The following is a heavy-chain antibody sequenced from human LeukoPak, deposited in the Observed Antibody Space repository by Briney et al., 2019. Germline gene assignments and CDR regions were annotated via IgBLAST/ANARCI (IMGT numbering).Heavy chain of an antibody. CDR2: IRSKAYGGTT. Sequence: GGSLRLSCTASGFTFGDYAMSWVRQAPGKGLEWVGFIRSKAYGGTTEYAASVKGRFTISRDDSKSIAYLQMNSLKTEDTAVYYCTRYAVVVPAAQANGWISYYYYMDVWGKGTTVTVSS. CDR3: TRYAVVVPAAQANGWISYYYYMDV. J-gene: IGHJ6*03. CDR1: GFTFGDYA. D-gene: IGHD2-2*01. V-gene: IGHV3-49*04.